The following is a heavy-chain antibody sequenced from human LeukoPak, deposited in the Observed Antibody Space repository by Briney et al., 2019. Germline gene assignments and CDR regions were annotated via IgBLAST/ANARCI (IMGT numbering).Heavy chain of an antibody. V-gene: IGHV4-34*01. Sequence: PSETLSLTCAVYGGSFSGYYWSWIRQPPGKGLEWIGEINHSGSTNYNPSLKSRVTISVDTSKNQFSLKLSSVTAADTAVYYCARGSGVTPFDYWGQGTLVTVSS. CDR2: INHSGST. CDR1: GGSFSGYY. D-gene: IGHD4-23*01. CDR3: ARGSGVTPFDY. J-gene: IGHJ4*02.